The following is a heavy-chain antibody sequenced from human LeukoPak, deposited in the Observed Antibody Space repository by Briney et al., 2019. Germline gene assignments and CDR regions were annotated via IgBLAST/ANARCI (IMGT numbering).Heavy chain of an antibody. D-gene: IGHD1-7*01. CDR3: ARTNYESLAFDI. J-gene: IGHJ3*02. CDR2: IYYSGST. V-gene: IGHV4-59*08. CDR1: GGSISSHY. Sequence: SETLSLTCTVSGGSISSHYWSWIRQPPGKGLEWIGYIYYSGSTNYNPSLKSRVTISVDTSKNQFSLKLSSVTAADTAVYYCARTNYESLAFDIWGQGTMVTVSS.